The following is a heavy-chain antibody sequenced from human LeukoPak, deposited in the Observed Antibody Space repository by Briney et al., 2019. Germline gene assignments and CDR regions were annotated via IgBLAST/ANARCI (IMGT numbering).Heavy chain of an antibody. V-gene: IGHV1-2*02. CDR3: ARDPVVVVAATRFDY. CDR1: GYTFTGYY. J-gene: IGHJ4*02. D-gene: IGHD2-15*01. Sequence: GASVKVSCEASGYTFTGYYMHWVRQAPGQGLEWMGWINTNSGGTNYAQKFQGRVTMTRDTSISTAYMELSRLRSDDTAVYYCARDPVVVVAATRFDYWGQGTLVTVSS. CDR2: INTNSGGT.